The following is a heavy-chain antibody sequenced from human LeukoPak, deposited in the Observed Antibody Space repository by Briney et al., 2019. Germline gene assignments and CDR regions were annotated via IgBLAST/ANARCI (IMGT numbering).Heavy chain of an antibody. CDR1: GYTFAGYY. CDR2: INPNSGGT. J-gene: IGHJ3*02. CDR3: ARANYYDSSGYYYDVAFDI. Sequence: ASVKVSCKASGYTFAGYYMHWVRQAPGQGLEWMGQINPNSGGTNYAQKFQGRVTMTRDTSISTAYMELSRLRSDDTAVYYCARANYYDSSGYYYDVAFDIWGQGTLVTVSS. V-gene: IGHV1-2*06. D-gene: IGHD3-22*01.